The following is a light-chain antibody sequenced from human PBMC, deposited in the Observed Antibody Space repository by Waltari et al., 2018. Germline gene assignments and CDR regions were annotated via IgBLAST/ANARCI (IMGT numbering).Light chain of an antibody. J-gene: IGLJ1*01. V-gene: IGLV2-11*01. Sequence: QSALTQPPPVSGSPGQASPISCPGTPMQFGAFDCFPRYQQPPGKPPKLIIYDVTERPSGVPDRFSGSKSDNKASLTISGLQADDEADYYCCSYAGRYTNYVFGSGTKVTVL. CDR2: DVT. CDR3: CSYAGRYTNYV. CDR1: PMQFGAFDC.